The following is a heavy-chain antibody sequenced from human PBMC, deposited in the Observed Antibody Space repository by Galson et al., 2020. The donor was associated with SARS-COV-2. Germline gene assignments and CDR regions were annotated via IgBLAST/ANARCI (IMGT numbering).Heavy chain of an antibody. D-gene: IGHD3-22*01. CDR3: ARGIYSDGSDYFWSARDHGMDV. J-gene: IGHJ6*02. CDR2: IIPMFGEA. V-gene: IGHV1-69*13. Sequence: VKVSCKASGGTFSNYAISWVRQAPGQGLEWMGGIIPMFGEANYAQNFQGSVTITADESTNTAYMELSRLRSEDTAVYYCARGIYSDGSDYFWSARDHGMDVWGQGTTVTVSS. CDR1: GGTFSNYA.